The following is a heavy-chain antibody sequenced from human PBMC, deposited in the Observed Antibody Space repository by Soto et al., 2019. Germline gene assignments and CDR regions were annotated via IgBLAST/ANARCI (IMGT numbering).Heavy chain of an antibody. V-gene: IGHV1-69*01. CDR3: ATHHYSDTSGYRYVFDY. Sequence: QVQLVQSGAEVKKPGSSVKVSCKASGGIFRNYAISWVRQAPGQGLEWMGGVITIFGTPNFAQKFQGRVTITADESTRTAYMELSSLRSEDTAVYFCATHHYSDTSGYRYVFDYCGQGTLVTVSS. CDR1: GGIFRNYA. J-gene: IGHJ4*02. CDR2: VITIFGTP. D-gene: IGHD3-22*01.